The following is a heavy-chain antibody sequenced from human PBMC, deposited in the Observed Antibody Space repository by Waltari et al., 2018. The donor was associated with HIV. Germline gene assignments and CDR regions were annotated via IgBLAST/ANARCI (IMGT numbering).Heavy chain of an antibody. J-gene: IGHJ6*02. CDR1: AFPLQGYA. Sequence: EVQLVGDGGGLVQPGMSLRLSCAASAFPLQGYALHWVRQGPGKGLEWVSGSSWDSRSMGYGDSVKGRFTISRDNSKNSLYLQRSSLRAEDTAVYYCARDRNKSFDVYGMDVWGQGTTVTVSS. CDR3: ARDRNKSFDVYGMDV. CDR2: SSWDSRSM. V-gene: IGHV3-9*01. D-gene: IGHD3-10*01.